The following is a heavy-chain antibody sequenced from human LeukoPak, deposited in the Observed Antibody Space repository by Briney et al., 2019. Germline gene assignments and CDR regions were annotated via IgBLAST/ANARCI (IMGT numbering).Heavy chain of an antibody. D-gene: IGHD5-18*01. V-gene: IGHV4-34*01. J-gene: IGHJ4*02. CDR1: GGSFSGYY. CDR2: INHSGST. CDR3: ARQGGYSYAVDY. Sequence: SETLSLTCAVYGGSFSGYYWSWIRQPPGKGLEWIGEINHSGSTNYNPSLKSRVTISVDTSKNQFSLKLSSVTAADTAVYYCARQGGYSYAVDYWGQGTLVTVSS.